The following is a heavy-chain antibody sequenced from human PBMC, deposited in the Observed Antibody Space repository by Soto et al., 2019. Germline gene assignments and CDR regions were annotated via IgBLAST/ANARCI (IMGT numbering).Heavy chain of an antibody. D-gene: IGHD1-26*01. CDR1: GGSVRSSGYY. CDR2: IYYTGST. V-gene: IGHV4-39*01. J-gene: IGHJ5*02. Sequence: SETLSLTCTVSGGSVRSSGYYWGWIRQPPGKGLEWIGTIYYTGSTYYNPSLESRVTIFVDTSRNEFSLILSSVTAADTALYYCARQEVAAMDPRGWFDPWGQGTLVTVSS. CDR3: ARQEVAAMDPRGWFDP.